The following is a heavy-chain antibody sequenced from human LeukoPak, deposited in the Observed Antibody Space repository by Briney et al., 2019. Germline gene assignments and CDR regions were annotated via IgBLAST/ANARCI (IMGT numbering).Heavy chain of an antibody. J-gene: IGHJ4*02. V-gene: IGHV4-31*03. CDR2: IYYSGST. D-gene: IGHD3-16*02. CDR1: GGSLSSGGYY. CDR3: ARDQVVYDYVWGSYRSPLGFGY. Sequence: SETLSLTCTVSGGSLSSGGYYWSWIRQPPGKGLEWIGYIYYSGSTYDNPSLKSRVTISVDTYKNQFSLRLSSVTAADTAVYYCARDQVVYDYVWGSYRSPLGFGYWGQGTLVTVS.